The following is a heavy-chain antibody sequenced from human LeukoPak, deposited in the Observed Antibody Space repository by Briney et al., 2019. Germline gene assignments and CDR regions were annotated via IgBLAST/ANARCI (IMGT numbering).Heavy chain of an antibody. CDR3: TREVRSAWASFDP. J-gene: IGHJ5*02. D-gene: IGHD1-26*01. CDR1: GYSISSGYY. Sequence: SETLSLTFPVSGYSISSGYYWGWLRQPPGTGLEWIGSIHYSARIYYNPSLKSRLTISPDTSKNQFSLKLTSVTAADTAVYYCTREVRSAWASFDPWGQGTLVIVSS. CDR2: IHYSARI. V-gene: IGHV4-38-2*02.